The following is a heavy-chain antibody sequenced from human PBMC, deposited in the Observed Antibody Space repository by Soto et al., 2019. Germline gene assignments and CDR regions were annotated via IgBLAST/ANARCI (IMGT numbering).Heavy chain of an antibody. CDR1: GFTFSSYS. D-gene: IGHD2-2*01. CDR3: ARGDRAVPAAPYYYYYMDV. V-gene: IGHV3-21*01. CDR2: ISSSSSYI. J-gene: IGHJ6*03. Sequence: GGSLRLSCAASGFTFSSYSMNWVRQAPGKGLEWVSSISSSSSYIYYADSVKGRFTISRDNAKNSLYLQMNSLRAEDTAVYYCARGDRAVPAAPYYYYYMDVWGKGTTVTVSS.